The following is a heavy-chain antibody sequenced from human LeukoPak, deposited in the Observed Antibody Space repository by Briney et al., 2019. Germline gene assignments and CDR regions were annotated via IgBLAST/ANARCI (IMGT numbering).Heavy chain of an antibody. Sequence: ASVKVSCKASGYTFTSYYIHWVRQAPGQGLEWMGIIYPGGGSTSYAQKFQGRVTMTRDMSTSTVYMELSSLRSEDTAVYYCAREGGIAVAGSFDYWGQGTLVTVSS. CDR1: GYTFTSYY. V-gene: IGHV1-46*01. D-gene: IGHD6-19*01. CDR2: IYPGGGST. CDR3: AREGGIAVAGSFDY. J-gene: IGHJ4*02.